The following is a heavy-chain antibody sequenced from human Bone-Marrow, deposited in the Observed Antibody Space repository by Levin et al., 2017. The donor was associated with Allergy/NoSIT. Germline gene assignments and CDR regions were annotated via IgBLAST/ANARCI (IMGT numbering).Heavy chain of an antibody. V-gene: IGHV4-30-4*01. CDR1: GGSISSGDYY. D-gene: IGHD2-15*01. CDR3: ARKLNCSGGSCDSGGEHPGAYYYYYYGMDV. CDR2: IYYSGST. J-gene: IGHJ6*02. Sequence: SETLSLTCTVSGGSISSGDYYWSWIRQPPGKGLEWIGYIYYSGSTYYNPSLKSRVTISVDTSKNQFSLKLSSVTAADTAVYYCARKLNCSGGSCDSGGEHPGAYYYYYYGMDVWGQGTTVTVSS.